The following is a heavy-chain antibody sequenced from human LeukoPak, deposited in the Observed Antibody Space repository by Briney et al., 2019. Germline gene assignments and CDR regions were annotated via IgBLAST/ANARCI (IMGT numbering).Heavy chain of an antibody. Sequence: PSETLSLTCTVSGGSISSSSYYWGWIRQPPGKGLEWIGYIYYSDATRYNPSLKSRVTISVDTSKNQFSLKLRSVTAADTAVYYCVRDSSSPVTTFGSHGWFDPWGQGTLVTVSS. J-gene: IGHJ5*02. D-gene: IGHD4-17*01. CDR2: IYYSDAT. CDR1: GGSISSSSYY. CDR3: VRDSSSPVTTFGSHGWFDP. V-gene: IGHV4-61*01.